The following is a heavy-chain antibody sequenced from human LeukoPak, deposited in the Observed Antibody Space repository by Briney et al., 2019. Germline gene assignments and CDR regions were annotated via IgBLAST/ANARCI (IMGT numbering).Heavy chain of an antibody. Sequence: GRSLRRSCAASGFTFDDYAMHWVRQAPGKGLEWVSGISWNSGSIGYADSVKGRFTISRDNAKNSLYLQMNSLRAEDTALYYCAKDISDEGSNWFDPWGQGTLVTVSS. V-gene: IGHV3-9*01. CDR3: AKDISDEGSNWFDP. CDR2: ISWNSGSI. D-gene: IGHD3-10*01. CDR1: GFTFDDYA. J-gene: IGHJ5*02.